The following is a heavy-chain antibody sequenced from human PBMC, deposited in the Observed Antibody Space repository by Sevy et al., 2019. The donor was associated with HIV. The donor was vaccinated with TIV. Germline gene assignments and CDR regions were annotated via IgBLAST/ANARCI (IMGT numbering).Heavy chain of an antibody. V-gene: IGHV4-30-4*01. J-gene: IGHJ5*02. CDR1: VGSINNPDFN. D-gene: IGHD3-10*01. CDR2: VYYSGNT. Sequence: SETLSLTCSVSVGSINNPDFNWSWVRQPPGRGLEWIGYVYYSGNTYYSPSLKTRASLSIDTSKNQFSLDLHSVTAADTAVYYCTRVRGPFGWSDPWGQGTLVTVSS. CDR3: TRVRGPFGWSDP.